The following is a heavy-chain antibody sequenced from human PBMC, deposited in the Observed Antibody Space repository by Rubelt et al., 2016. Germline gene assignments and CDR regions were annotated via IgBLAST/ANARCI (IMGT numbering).Heavy chain of an antibody. CDR3: ASYCRGGTCYSSWAFDI. CDR2: ISSSSSYI. CDR1: GFTFSSYN. D-gene: IGHD2-15*01. V-gene: IGHV3-21*04. Sequence: EVQLVESGGGLVKPGGSLRLSCAASGFTFSSYNMNWVRQAPGKGLEWVSSISSSSSYIYYADSVKGRFIISRDNAKNSLYLQMNSLRAEDTAVYYCASYCRGGTCYSSWAFDIWGQGTMVTVSS. J-gene: IGHJ3*02.